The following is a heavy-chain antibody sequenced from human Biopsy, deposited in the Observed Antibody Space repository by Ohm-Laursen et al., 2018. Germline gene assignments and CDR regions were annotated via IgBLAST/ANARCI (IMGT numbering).Heavy chain of an antibody. CDR3: ARSRGSSGIATIYYYGMDV. CDR2: ISWNSLSI. Sequence: SLRLSCTASGFTFDDYALHWVRQAPGKALEWVSGISWNSLSIGYADSVKGRFTISRDNAKNSLYLQMNSLRAEDTAVYYCARSRGSSGIATIYYYGMDVWGQGTTVTVSS. J-gene: IGHJ6*02. V-gene: IGHV3-9*01. CDR1: GFTFDDYA. D-gene: IGHD3-10*01.